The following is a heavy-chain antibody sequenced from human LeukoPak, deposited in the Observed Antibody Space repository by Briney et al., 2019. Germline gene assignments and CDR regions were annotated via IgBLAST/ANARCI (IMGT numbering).Heavy chain of an antibody. J-gene: IGHJ4*02. CDR1: GGSISSGDYY. CDR2: IYYSGST. D-gene: IGHD3-9*01. V-gene: IGHV4-30-4*01. CDR3: ARAHYDILTGYYNVSDY. Sequence: SETLSLTCTVSGGSISSGDYYWRWIRQPPGKGLEWIGYIYYSGSTYYNPSLKSRVTISVDTSKNQFSLKLSSVTAADTAVYYCARAHYDILTGYYNVSDYWGQGTLVTVSS.